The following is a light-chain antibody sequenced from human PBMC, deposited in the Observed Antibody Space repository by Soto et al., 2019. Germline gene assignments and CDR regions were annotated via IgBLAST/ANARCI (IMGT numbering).Light chain of an antibody. V-gene: IGLV2-14*01. CDR1: SSDVGGYNY. J-gene: IGLJ2*01. CDR3: SSYTSSSTPVV. Sequence: QSVLTQPASVSGSPGQSITIPCTGTSSDVGGYNYVSWYQQHPGKAPKLLIYDVSNRPSGVSNRFSGSKSGNTASLTISGLQAEDEADYYCSSYTSSSTPVVFGGGTKVTVL. CDR2: DVS.